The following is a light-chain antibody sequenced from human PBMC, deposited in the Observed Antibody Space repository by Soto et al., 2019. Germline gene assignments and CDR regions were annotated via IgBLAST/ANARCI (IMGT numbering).Light chain of an antibody. CDR1: QSVTSY. Sequence: EIVLTQSPATLSLSPGEGATLSCRASQSVTSYLAWYQQKPGQVPRLLIYDASNRATGIPARFSGSGSGTDFTLTISSLEPEDFAVYYCQQLSNGPRTFGQGTSVDIK. V-gene: IGKV3-11*01. CDR3: QQLSNGPRT. J-gene: IGKJ1*01. CDR2: DAS.